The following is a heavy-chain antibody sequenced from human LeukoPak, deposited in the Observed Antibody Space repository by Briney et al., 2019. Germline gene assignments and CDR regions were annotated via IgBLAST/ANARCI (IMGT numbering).Heavy chain of an antibody. J-gene: IGHJ3*02. CDR2: ICYSGST. Sequence: PSETLSLTCTVSGGSTSSSSYCGGWIRQPPGKGLEWIGSICYSGSTFYNPSLKSRVTLSVDTSKNQFSLKLSSVTAADTAIYYCATHRRSGSGGSENAFEIWGQGTMVTVSS. V-gene: IGHV4-39*01. CDR3: ATHRRSGSGGSENAFEI. D-gene: IGHD5-12*01. CDR1: GGSTSSSSYC.